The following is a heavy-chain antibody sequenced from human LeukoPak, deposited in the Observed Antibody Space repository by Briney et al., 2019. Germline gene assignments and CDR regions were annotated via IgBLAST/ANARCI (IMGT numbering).Heavy chain of an antibody. J-gene: IGHJ4*02. Sequence: GGSLRLSCAASGFTFRTYAMSWVRQAPGTGLEWVSGISDSGDGTYYADSVKGRFTISRDNSKNTVFLQMNSLRADDTAKYYCAKDKAPGSWHTPSDCWGQGTLVTVSS. CDR3: AKDKAPGSWHTPSDC. D-gene: IGHD6-13*01. CDR1: GFTFRTYA. V-gene: IGHV3-23*01. CDR2: ISDSGDGT.